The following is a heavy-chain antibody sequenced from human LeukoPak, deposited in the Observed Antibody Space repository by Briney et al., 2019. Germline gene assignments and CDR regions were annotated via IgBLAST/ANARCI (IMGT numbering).Heavy chain of an antibody. CDR2: ISYDGSQK. CDR3: ARSLAGTKTPGY. Sequence: GGSLRLSCEASGFTFDRYTLHWVRQAPGKGLEWVALISYDGSQKYFADSVKGRFTISRDNAKNSLYLQMNSLRAEDTAVYYCARSLAGTKTPGYWGQGTLVTVSS. V-gene: IGHV3-30-3*01. D-gene: IGHD1-7*01. CDR1: GFTFDRYT. J-gene: IGHJ4*02.